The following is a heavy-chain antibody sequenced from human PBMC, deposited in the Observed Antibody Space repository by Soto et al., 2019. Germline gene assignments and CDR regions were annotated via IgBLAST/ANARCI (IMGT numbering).Heavy chain of an antibody. D-gene: IGHD3-16*01. V-gene: IGHV4-4*02. CDR2: IYHSGST. Sequence: QVQLLESGPGLVKPSETLSLICTVSGCSIRSSHLWSWVRQPPGKGLERIGEIYHSGSTNLDPSLKSRVTLSVDKSKNQFSLKLTSVTAADTAVYYCARDKATVGGYNLYDPWGQGILVTVSS. CDR3: ARDKATVGGYNLYDP. CDR1: GCSIRSSHL. J-gene: IGHJ5*02.